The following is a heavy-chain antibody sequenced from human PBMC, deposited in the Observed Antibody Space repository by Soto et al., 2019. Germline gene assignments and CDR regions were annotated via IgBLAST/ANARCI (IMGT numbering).Heavy chain of an antibody. D-gene: IGHD4-4*01. CDR2: ISGSGGST. J-gene: IGHJ4*02. Sequence: GGSLRLSCSASGFTFSSYSMSWVRQAPGKGLEWVSAISGSGGSTYYADSVKGRFTISRDNAKNSLYLQMNSLRAEDTALYYCAKDYSNSDRGAYYFDYWGQGTLVTVSS. CDR1: GFTFSSYS. V-gene: IGHV3-23*01. CDR3: AKDYSNSDRGAYYFDY.